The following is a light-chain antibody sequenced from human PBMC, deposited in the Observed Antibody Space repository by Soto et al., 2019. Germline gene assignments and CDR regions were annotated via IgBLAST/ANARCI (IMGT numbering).Light chain of an antibody. Sequence: AIQLTQSPSSLSASVGDRVTITCRASQGISSALAWYQQKSGKAPKVLIYDASSLESGVPSRFSGSGAGTYFTLTISSLQPEDFATYYCQQFNSYPLTFGGGTKVEIK. J-gene: IGKJ4*01. CDR2: DAS. CDR3: QQFNSYPLT. V-gene: IGKV1-13*02. CDR1: QGISSA.